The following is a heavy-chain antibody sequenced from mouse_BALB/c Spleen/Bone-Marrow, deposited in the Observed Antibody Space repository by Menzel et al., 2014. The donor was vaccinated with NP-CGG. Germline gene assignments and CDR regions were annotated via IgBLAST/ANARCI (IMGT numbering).Heavy chain of an antibody. J-gene: IGHJ2*01. Sequence: QVQLQQSGAELVRPGSSVKISCKASGYAFSSFWMNWVKQRPGQGLEWIGQIYPGDGETNYNGKFKGKATLTADKSSSTAYMQLSSLTSEDSAVYCCARDDSGPDYWGQGTTLTVSS. V-gene: IGHV1-80*01. CDR3: ARDDSGPDY. CDR1: GYAFSSFW. D-gene: IGHD2-4*01. CDR2: IYPGDGET.